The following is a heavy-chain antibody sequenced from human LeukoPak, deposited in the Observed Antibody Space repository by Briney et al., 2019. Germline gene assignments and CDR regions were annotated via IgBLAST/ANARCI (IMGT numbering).Heavy chain of an antibody. CDR3: ARDQIGYGLDY. CDR2: IYDSWNT. V-gene: IGHV4-59*11. D-gene: IGHD5-18*01. Sequence: SETLSLTCIVSSGSISNHYWSWIRQPPGKGLDWIGYIYDSWNTNYNPSLQSRVTISMDASRNQFSLNLTSVTAADTAVYYCARDQIGYGLDYWGQGTLVTVSS. CDR1: SGSISNHY. J-gene: IGHJ4*02.